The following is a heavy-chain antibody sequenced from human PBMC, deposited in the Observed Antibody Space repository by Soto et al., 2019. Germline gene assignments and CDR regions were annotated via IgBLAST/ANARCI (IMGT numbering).Heavy chain of an antibody. CDR1: GFTFSSYG. Sequence: QVQLVESGGGVVQPGRSLRLSCAASGFTFSSYGMHWVRQAPGKGLEWVAVISYDGSNKYYADSVKGRFTISRDNSKNTLYLQMNSLRAEDTAVYYCAKTKSPAGNFQHWGQGTLVTVSS. J-gene: IGHJ1*01. CDR3: AKTKSPAGNFQH. CDR2: ISYDGSNK. V-gene: IGHV3-30*18. D-gene: IGHD1-26*01.